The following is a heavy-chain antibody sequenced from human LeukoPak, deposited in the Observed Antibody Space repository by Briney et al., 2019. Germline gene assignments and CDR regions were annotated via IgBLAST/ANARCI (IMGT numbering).Heavy chain of an antibody. CDR1: GGSFSGYY. CDR3: ARNHYGLTLLYFLDY. CDR2: IYYSGRT. Sequence: SETLSLTCAVYGGSFSGYYWSWIRQPPGKGLEWIGSIYYSGRTYYNPSLKSRVTISVDTSKNQFSLKLSSVTAADTAVYYCARNHYGLTLLYFLDYWGQGTLVTVSS. V-gene: IGHV4-34*01. J-gene: IGHJ4*02. D-gene: IGHD4-17*01.